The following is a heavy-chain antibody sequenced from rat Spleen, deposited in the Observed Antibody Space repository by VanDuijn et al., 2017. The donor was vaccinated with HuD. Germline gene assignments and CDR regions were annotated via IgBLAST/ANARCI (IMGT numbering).Heavy chain of an antibody. CDR3: ARHGTTRGWYFDF. CDR1: RFTFSDYY. V-gene: IGHV5-17*01. D-gene: IGHD1-10*01. Sequence: EVQLVESDGGLVQPGRSLKLSCAASRFTFSDYYMAWVRQAPTKGLEWVATIIYDGSDTYWRDSVKGRFTISRDNAKSTLYLQMDSLRSEDTATYYCARHGTTRGWYFDFWGPGTMVTVSS. CDR2: IIYDGSDT. J-gene: IGHJ1*01.